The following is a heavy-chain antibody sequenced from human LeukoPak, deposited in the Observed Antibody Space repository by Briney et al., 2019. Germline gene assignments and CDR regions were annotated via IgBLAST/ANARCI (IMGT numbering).Heavy chain of an antibody. CDR2: INPDSGGT. CDR1: GYTFTGYY. D-gene: IGHD6-13*01. CDR3: ARQQQLLDY. Sequence: GASVKVSCKASGYTFTGYYIHWVRQAPGQGLEWMGWINPDSGGTHYAQKFQGRVTMTRDTSISTAYMELNRLRSDDTAVYYCARQQQLLDYWGQGTLVTVSS. J-gene: IGHJ4*02. V-gene: IGHV1-2*02.